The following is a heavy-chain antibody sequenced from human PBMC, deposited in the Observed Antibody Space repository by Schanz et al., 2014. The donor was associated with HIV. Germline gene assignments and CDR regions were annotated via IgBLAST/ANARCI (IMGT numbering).Heavy chain of an antibody. V-gene: IGHV3-NL1*01. CDR2: ITGSGGHT. J-gene: IGHJ6*02. D-gene: IGHD2-21*02. CDR3: ATLPTYYGMDV. CDR1: GFTFSSYD. Sequence: QVQLVESGGGVVQPGRSLRLSCAASGFTFSSYDMHWVRQAPGKGLEWVSTITGSGGHTYYAASVKGRFTISRDNSKNTLFLQMNSLRAEDTAVYYCATLPTYYGMDVWGQGTTVTVSS.